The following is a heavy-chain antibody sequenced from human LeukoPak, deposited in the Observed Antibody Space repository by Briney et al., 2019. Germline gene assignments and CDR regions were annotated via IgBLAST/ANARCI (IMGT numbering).Heavy chain of an antibody. CDR1: GGTFSSYA. CDR2: IIPILGIA. D-gene: IGHD3-9*01. V-gene: IGHV1-69*04. Sequence: SVKVSCKASGGTFSSYAISWVRQAPGQGLEWMGRIIPILGIANYAQKFQGRVTITADKSTSTAYMELSSLRSEDTAVYYCVSDILTGYSADYWGQGTLVTVSS. J-gene: IGHJ4*02. CDR3: VSDILTGYSADY.